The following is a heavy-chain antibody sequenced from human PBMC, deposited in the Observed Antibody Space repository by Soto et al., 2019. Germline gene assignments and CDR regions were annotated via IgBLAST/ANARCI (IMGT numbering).Heavy chain of an antibody. Sequence: EVQLVESGGGLVQPGGSLKLSCAASGFTFSGSAMHWVRQASGKGLEWVGRIKSKTDGGTTDYAAPVKGRFTISRDDSKNTLYLQMSSLKAEDTAVYYCTTDDPINRHWGQGTLVTVSS. CDR1: GFTFSGSA. CDR2: IKSKTDGGTT. V-gene: IGHV3-15*01. CDR3: TTDDPINRH. J-gene: IGHJ4*02.